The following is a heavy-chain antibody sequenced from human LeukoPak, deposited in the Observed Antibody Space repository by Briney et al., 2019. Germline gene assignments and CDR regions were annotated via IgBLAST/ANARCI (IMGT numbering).Heavy chain of an antibody. CDR1: GFTFSNYA. J-gene: IGHJ4*02. CDR3: AKDSPFIGPY. CDR2: INGGGGST. V-gene: IGHV3-23*01. D-gene: IGHD1-26*01. Sequence: PGGSLRLSCAASGFTFSNYAMSWVRQAPGKGPEWVSGINGGGGSTYYADSVRGQFTISRDNAKNTLSLQMNSLRAEDTAIYYCAKDSPFIGPYWGQGTLVTVSS.